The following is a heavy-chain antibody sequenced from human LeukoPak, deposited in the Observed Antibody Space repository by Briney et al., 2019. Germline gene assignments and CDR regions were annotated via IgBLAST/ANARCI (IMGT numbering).Heavy chain of an antibody. D-gene: IGHD2-21*02. CDR1: GGTYSSYA. CDR2: IIPIFGTA. CDR3: ASSVEHSVVVTARVERLLGVFQH. V-gene: IGHV1-69*05. J-gene: IGHJ1*01. Sequence: SVKVSCKASGGTYSSYAISWVRQAPGQGLESMGGIIPIFGTANYAQKFQGRVTITTDESTSTAYMELSSLRSEDTAVYYCASSVEHSVVVTARVERLLGVFQHWGQGTLVTVSS.